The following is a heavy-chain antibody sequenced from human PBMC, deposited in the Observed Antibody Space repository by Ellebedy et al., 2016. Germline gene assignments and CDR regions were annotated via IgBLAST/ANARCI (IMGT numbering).Heavy chain of an antibody. CDR3: ARDGILWFGERWYFDL. D-gene: IGHD3-10*01. CDR2: IKQDGSEK. Sequence: GGSLRLXXAASGFTFSSYWMSWVRQAPGKGLEWVANIKQDGSEKYYVDSVKGRFTISRDNAKNSLYLQMNSLRAEDTAVYYCARDGILWFGERWYFDLWGRGTLVTVSS. CDR1: GFTFSSYW. V-gene: IGHV3-7*01. J-gene: IGHJ2*01.